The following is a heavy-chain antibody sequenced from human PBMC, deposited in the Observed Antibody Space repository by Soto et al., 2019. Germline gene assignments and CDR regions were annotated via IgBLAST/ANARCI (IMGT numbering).Heavy chain of an antibody. Sequence: QVHLVQSGAEVKKPGASVKVSCKTSGYPFPSFEIHWIRQAHGQRPEWMGGISNAGSGSIKYSQRFQDRLTISGDKSATTVYMTLSSLTSEDTALYYCARESDHYQDFFQNWGQGSLVTVSA. D-gene: IGHD3-22*01. CDR1: GYPFPSFE. J-gene: IGHJ4*02. CDR3: ARESDHYQDFFQN. CDR2: ISNAGSGSI. V-gene: IGHV1-3*01.